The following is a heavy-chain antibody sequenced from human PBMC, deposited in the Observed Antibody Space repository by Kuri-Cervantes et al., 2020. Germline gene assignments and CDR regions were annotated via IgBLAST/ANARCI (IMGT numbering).Heavy chain of an antibody. D-gene: IGHD2-15*01. CDR2: INHSGST. J-gene: IGHJ5*02. CDR3: AGGDCSGGSCSPTRNWFDP. V-gene: IGHV4-34*01. CDR1: GASFSSFY. Sequence: SQILSLTCGVYGASFSSFYWSWIRQPPGKGLEWIGEINHSGSTNYNPSLKSRVTISVDTSKNQFSLKLSSVTAADTAVYYCAGGDCSGGSCSPTRNWFDPWGQGTLVTVSS.